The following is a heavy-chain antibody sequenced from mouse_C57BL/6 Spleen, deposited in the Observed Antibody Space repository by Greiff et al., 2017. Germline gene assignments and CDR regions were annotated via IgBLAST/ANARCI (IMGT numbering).Heavy chain of an antibody. CDR3: TRGGYDKGYFDY. Sequence: VKLQQSGAELVRPGASVTLSCKASGYTFTDYEMHWVKQTPVHGLEWIGAIDPETGGTAYNQKFKGKAILTADKSSSTAYMELRSLTSEDSAVYYCTRGGYDKGYFDYWGQGTTLTVSS. V-gene: IGHV1-15*01. J-gene: IGHJ2*01. CDR1: GYTFTDYE. CDR2: IDPETGGT. D-gene: IGHD2-2*01.